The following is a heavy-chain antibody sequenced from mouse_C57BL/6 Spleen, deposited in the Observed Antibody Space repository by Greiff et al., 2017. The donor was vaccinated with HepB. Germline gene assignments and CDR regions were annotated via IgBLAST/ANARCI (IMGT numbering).Heavy chain of an antibody. D-gene: IGHD3-2*02. CDR1: GYTFTSYD. Sequence: QVQLKQSGPELVKPGASVKLSCKASGYTFTSYDINWVKQRPGQGLEWIGWIYPRDGSTKYNEKFKGKATLTVDTSSSTAYMELHSLTSEDSAVYFCARPLTAQATSGFAYWGQGTLVTVSA. V-gene: IGHV1-85*01. CDR2: IYPRDGST. J-gene: IGHJ3*01. CDR3: ARPLTAQATSGFAY.